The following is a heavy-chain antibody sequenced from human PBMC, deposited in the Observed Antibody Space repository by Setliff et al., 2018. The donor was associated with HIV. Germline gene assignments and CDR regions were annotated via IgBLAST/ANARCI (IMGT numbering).Heavy chain of an antibody. D-gene: IGHD2-2*01. CDR1: GCTFTSSD. V-gene: IGHV1-8*02. Sequence: VASVKVSCKASGCTFTSSDINWVRQATGQGLEWMGWMNPNSGNTGYAQRFQGRVSMTRNTSIGTAYMELSSLRSEDTAVYYCARWVPHWSSTSRYHWLFQYMDVWGEGTTVTVSS. J-gene: IGHJ6*03. CDR3: ARWVPHWSSTSRYHWLFQYMDV. CDR2: MNPNSGNT.